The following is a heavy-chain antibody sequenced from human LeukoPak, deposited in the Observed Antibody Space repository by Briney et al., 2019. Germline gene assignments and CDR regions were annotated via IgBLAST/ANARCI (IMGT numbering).Heavy chain of an antibody. Sequence: ASVKVSCKASGGTFSSYAISWARQAPGQGLEWMGGIIPIFGTANYAQKIQGRVTITADESTSTAYMELSSLRSEDTAVYYCARDSNHYDILTGYSSSLFDYWGQGTLVTVSS. J-gene: IGHJ4*02. CDR2: IIPIFGTA. CDR1: GGTFSSYA. V-gene: IGHV1-69*13. CDR3: ARDSNHYDILTGYSSSLFDY. D-gene: IGHD3-9*01.